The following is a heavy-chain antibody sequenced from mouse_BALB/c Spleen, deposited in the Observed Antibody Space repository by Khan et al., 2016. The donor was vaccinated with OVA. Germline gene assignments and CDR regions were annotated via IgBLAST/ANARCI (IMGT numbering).Heavy chain of an antibody. CDR1: GFNIKDYY. CDR2: IYPENDNT. V-gene: IGHV14-1*02. J-gene: IGHJ3*01. D-gene: IGHD2-3*01. Sequence: EVQLQQSGAELVRPGALVKMSCKGSGFNIKDYYIHWVKQRPEQGLEWIGWIYPENDNTIYDPKFQGKTSITADKSSNTAYLQISSLTSEAPAVSHCTRDGYSPWFAYWGQGTLITVSA. CDR3: TRDGYSPWFAY.